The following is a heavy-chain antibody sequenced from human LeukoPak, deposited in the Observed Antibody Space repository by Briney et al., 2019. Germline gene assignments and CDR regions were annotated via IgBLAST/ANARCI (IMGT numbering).Heavy chain of an antibody. V-gene: IGHV4-34*03. CDR1: GGSLSNYY. J-gene: IGHJ3*02. CDR2: INDSGRI. CDR3: STPYCRSLMWLDVFKI. D-gene: IGHD2-2*01. Sequence: PSETLSLTCAVYGGSLSNYYWSWIRQPPGKGLEWIGEINDSGRINYNPSLMSRVTVSVDTSKNQFSLRLTSVTATDTVMYYCSTPYCRSLMWLDVFKIWGQGTMVTVSS.